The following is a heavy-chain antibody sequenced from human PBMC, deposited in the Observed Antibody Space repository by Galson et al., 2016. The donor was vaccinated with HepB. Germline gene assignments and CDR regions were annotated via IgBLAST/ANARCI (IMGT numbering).Heavy chain of an antibody. Sequence: SVKVSCKASGGTFSSYTITRVRQAPGQGLEWMGAITPMYSATNYAQKFQGSVTISADMSSSKAYLELNSLKSEDTAVYYCAGGYSGYDRHCNDVGCYSQSDYWGQGTLVTVSS. CDR3: AGGYSGYDRHCNDVGCYSQSDY. D-gene: IGHD5-12*01. CDR1: GGTFSSYT. V-gene: IGHV1-69*06. CDR2: ITPMYSAT. J-gene: IGHJ4*02.